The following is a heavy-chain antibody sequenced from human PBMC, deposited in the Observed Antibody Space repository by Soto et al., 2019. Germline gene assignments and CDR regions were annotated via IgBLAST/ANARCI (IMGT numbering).Heavy chain of an antibody. V-gene: IGHV1-8*01. CDR2: MIPNSGNT. D-gene: IGHD6-13*01. J-gene: IGHJ5*02. Sequence: ASVKVSCKASGFTFTSYDINWVRQATGQGLEWMGWMIPNSGNTGYSQKFQGRVTMTRNTSISTAYMELSSLRSEDTAVYYCARVSHAGWTRSSWYFWFDPWGQGTQVTVSS. CDR3: ARVSHAGWTRSSWYFWFDP. CDR1: GFTFTSYD.